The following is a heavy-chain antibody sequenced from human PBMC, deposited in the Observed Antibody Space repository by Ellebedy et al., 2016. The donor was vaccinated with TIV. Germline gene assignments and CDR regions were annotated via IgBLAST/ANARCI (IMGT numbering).Heavy chain of an antibody. CDR1: GGSLSGYY. V-gene: IGHV4-34*01. D-gene: IGHD6-19*01. J-gene: IGHJ6*02. CDR3: ARGRPAVVGALNYGLDV. CDR2: IVHTGAT. Sequence: MPSETLSLTCAVSGGSLSGYYWSWIRQPPGKGLEWIGEIVHTGATNYNPTLKSRVSISQDTSNSQFSLQLSSVAAADTAVYYCARGRPAVVGALNYGLDVWGQGTTVTVS.